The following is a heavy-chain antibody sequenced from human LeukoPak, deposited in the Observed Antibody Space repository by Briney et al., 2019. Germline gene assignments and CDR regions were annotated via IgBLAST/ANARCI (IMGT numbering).Heavy chain of an antibody. D-gene: IGHD4-11*01. Sequence: SVKVSCKASGGTFSSYAISWVRQAPGQGLEWMGGIIPIFGTANYAQKFQGRVTITADESTSTAYMELSSLRSGDTAVYYCARAVGITVTPLYYFDYWGQGTLVTVSS. CDR2: IIPIFGTA. V-gene: IGHV1-69*13. J-gene: IGHJ4*02. CDR1: GGTFSSYA. CDR3: ARAVGITVTPLYYFDY.